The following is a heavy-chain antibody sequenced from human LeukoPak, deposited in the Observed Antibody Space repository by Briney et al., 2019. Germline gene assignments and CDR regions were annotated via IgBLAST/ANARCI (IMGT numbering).Heavy chain of an antibody. Sequence: PSETLSLTCAVYGGSFSGYYWSWIRQPPGKGLEWIGEINHSGSTNYNPSLKSRVTTSVDTSKNQFSLKLSSVTAADTAVYYCARARWYSSSSDYWGQGTLVTVSS. CDR1: GGSFSGYY. CDR2: INHSGST. CDR3: ARARWYSSSSDY. D-gene: IGHD6-6*01. J-gene: IGHJ4*02. V-gene: IGHV4-34*01.